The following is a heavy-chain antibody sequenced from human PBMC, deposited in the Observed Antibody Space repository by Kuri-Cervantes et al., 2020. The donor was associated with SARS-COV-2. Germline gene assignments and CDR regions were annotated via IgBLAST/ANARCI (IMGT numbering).Heavy chain of an antibody. V-gene: IGHV4-34*01. CDR2: INHSGIT. Sequence: SQTLSLTSAVYGVSFSGYYWSWIRQPPGTGLEWIGEINHSGITNYNPSLKSRVTISVDTSKNQFSLKLSSVTAADTAVYYCARDQGSGWLLGDYWGQGTLVTVSS. D-gene: IGHD6-19*01. CDR1: GVSFSGYY. J-gene: IGHJ4*02. CDR3: ARDQGSGWLLGDY.